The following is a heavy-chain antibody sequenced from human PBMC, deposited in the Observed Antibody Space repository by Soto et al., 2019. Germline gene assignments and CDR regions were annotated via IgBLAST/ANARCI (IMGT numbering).Heavy chain of an antibody. CDR2: INHSGST. CDR3: ARGKITGLFDY. CDR1: GGSFSGYY. D-gene: IGHD2-8*02. V-gene: IGHV4-34*01. J-gene: IGHJ4*02. Sequence: SETLSLTCAVYGGSFSGYYWTWIRQPPGTGLEWIGEINHSGSTNYNPSLKSRVTISVDTSKNQFSLKLTSVTASDTAVYYCARGKITGLFDYWGQGTLVTVS.